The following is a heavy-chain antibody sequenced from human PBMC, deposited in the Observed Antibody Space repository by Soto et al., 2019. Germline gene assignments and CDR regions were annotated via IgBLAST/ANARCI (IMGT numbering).Heavy chain of an antibody. J-gene: IGHJ6*02. D-gene: IGHD1-26*01. CDR2: IIPFFGTS. V-gene: IGHV1-69*01. CDR1: GGTFSRYP. CDR3: ARVGHITNYGMAV. Sequence: QVQLVQSGAEVKKPESSVKVSCEASGGTFSRYPINWVRQAPGQGLEWMGGIIPFFGTSNYAQKFQGRVTITADDSTSTAYMELRSLRSEDTAVYYCARVGHITNYGMAVWGQGTTVTVSS.